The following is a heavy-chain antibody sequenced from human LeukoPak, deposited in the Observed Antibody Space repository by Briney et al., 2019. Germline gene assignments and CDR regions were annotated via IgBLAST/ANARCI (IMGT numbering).Heavy chain of an antibody. CDR3: ARDPLNDFWSGYYNGPYYYYYMDV. CDR2: IYTSGST. Sequence: SETLSLTCTVSGGSISSYYWSWIRQPARKGLEWIGRIYTSGSTNYNPSLKSRVTMSVDTSKNQFSLKLSSVTAADTAVYYCARDPLNDFWSGYYNGPYYYYYMDVWGKGTTVTVSS. V-gene: IGHV4-4*07. CDR1: GGSISSYY. D-gene: IGHD3-3*01. J-gene: IGHJ6*03.